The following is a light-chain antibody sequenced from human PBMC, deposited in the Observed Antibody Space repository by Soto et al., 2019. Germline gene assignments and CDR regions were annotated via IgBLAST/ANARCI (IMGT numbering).Light chain of an antibody. J-gene: IGLJ1*01. Sequence: QSVLTQPASVSGSPGQSITISCTGTSSDVGGYNSVSWYQQLPGKAPKLMIYDVHNRPSGVSNRFSGSKSGNTASLTISGLQAEDEGDYYCASYTSSSSRVFGTGTKLTVL. CDR2: DVH. CDR1: SSDVGGYNS. V-gene: IGLV2-14*03. CDR3: ASYTSSSSRV.